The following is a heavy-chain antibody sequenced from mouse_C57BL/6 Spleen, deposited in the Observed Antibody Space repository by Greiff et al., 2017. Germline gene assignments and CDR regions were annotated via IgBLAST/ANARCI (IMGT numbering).Heavy chain of an antibody. CDR2: INPSSGYT. CDR3: ARDASSYLVY. Sequence: VQLQQSGAELARPGASVKMSCKASGYTFTSYTMHWVKQRPGQGLEWIGYINPSSGYTKYNQKFKDKATLTADKSSSTAYMQLSGLTSEDSAVYNCARDASSYLVYWGEDTTLTVSS. CDR1: GYTFTSYT. D-gene: IGHD1-1*01. J-gene: IGHJ2*01. V-gene: IGHV1-4*01.